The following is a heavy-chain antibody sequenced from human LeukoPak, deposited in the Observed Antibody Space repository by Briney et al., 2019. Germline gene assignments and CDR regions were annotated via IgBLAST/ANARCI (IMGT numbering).Heavy chain of an antibody. CDR2: INHSGST. Sequence: SETLSLTCAVYGGSFSGYYWSWIRQPPGKGLEWIGEINHSGSTNYNPSLKSRVTISVDTSKNQFSLKLSSVTAADTAVYYCARREQSYFDYWGQGTLVTVSS. D-gene: IGHD6-13*01. V-gene: IGHV4-34*01. CDR3: ARREQSYFDY. J-gene: IGHJ4*02. CDR1: GGSFSGYY.